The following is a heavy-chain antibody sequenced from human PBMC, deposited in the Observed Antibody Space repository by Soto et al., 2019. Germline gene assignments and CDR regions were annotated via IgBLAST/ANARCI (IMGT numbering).Heavy chain of an antibody. CDR1: GFTFSSYG. D-gene: IGHD6-19*01. Sequence: PGGSLRLSCAASGFTFSSYGMHWVRQAPGKGLEWVAVISYDGSNKYYADSVKGRFTISRDNSKNTLYLQMNSLRAEDTAVYYCAIPPVAGANAFDIWGQGTMVTVSS. V-gene: IGHV3-30*03. CDR3: AIPPVAGANAFDI. J-gene: IGHJ3*02. CDR2: ISYDGSNK.